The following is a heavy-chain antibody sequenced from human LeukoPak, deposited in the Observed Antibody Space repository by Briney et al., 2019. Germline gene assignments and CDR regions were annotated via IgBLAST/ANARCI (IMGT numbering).Heavy chain of an antibody. D-gene: IGHD6-13*01. CDR2: VDPEDGET. V-gene: IGHV1-69-2*01. Sequence: ASVKVSCKASGYTFIDYCMHWVQQAPGKGLEWMGLVDPEDGETIYAEKFQGRLTITADTSTDTAYMELSSLRSEDTAIYYCARATDKGQQLGRGWFDPWGQGTLVTVSS. J-gene: IGHJ5*02. CDR1: GYTFIDYC. CDR3: ARATDKGQQLGRGWFDP.